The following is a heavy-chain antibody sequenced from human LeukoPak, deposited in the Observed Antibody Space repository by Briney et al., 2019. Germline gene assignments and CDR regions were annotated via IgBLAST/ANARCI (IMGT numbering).Heavy chain of an antibody. Sequence: GGSLRLSCAGSGFRFSDFYMDWVRQAPGKGLQWVGRIRNKLNSYTTKYAASVQGRFTILRDDLKNSLYLQMNSLKPEDTAVYYCARVNWNDGDYFDYWGQGTLVIVSS. CDR3: ARVNWNDGDYFDY. J-gene: IGHJ4*02. CDR1: GFRFSDFY. V-gene: IGHV3-72*01. CDR2: IRNKLNSYTT. D-gene: IGHD1-1*01.